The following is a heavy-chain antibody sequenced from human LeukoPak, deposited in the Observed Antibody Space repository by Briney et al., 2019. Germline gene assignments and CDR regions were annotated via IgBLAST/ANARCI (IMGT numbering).Heavy chain of an antibody. Sequence: GGSLRLSCAVSGFTFSSYEMNWVRQAPGKGLEWVSYISSSGSTIYYADSVKGRFTISRDNSKNMVYLQMSGLRAEDTAVYYCVRTIVVVATFDYWGQGTLVTVSS. CDR3: VRTIVVVATFDY. CDR2: ISSSGSTI. J-gene: IGHJ4*02. V-gene: IGHV3-48*03. CDR1: GFTFSSYE. D-gene: IGHD2-15*01.